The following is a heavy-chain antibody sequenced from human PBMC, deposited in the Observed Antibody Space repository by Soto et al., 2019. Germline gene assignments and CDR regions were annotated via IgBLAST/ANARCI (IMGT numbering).Heavy chain of an antibody. Sequence: PGGSLRLSCAASAFTFSNAWTSWVRQAPGKGLEWVSIIYSGGTIVYADSVKGRFTISRDNSKNTLYLQMNSLRAEDTAVYYCARGVPITPGTFDYRGQGTLVTVSS. V-gene: IGHV3-53*01. CDR3: ARGVPITPGTFDY. D-gene: IGHD5-12*01. CDR2: IYSGGTI. J-gene: IGHJ4*02. CDR1: AFTFSNAW.